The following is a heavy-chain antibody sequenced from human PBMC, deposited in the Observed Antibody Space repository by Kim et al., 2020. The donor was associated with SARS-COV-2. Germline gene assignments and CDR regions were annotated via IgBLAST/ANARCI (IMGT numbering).Heavy chain of an antibody. Sequence: GGSLRLSCAASGFTFSSYWMHWVRQAPGKGLVWVSRINSDGSRTSYADSVKGRFTISRDNAKNTLYLQMNSLRAEDTAVYYCASPHSIVGANTGAFDIWDQGTMVTVSS. CDR3: ASPHSIVGANTGAFDI. CDR1: GFTFSSYW. D-gene: IGHD1-26*01. V-gene: IGHV3-74*01. CDR2: INSDGSRT. J-gene: IGHJ3*02.